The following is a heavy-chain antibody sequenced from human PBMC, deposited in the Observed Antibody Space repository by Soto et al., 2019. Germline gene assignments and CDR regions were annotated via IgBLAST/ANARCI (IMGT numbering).Heavy chain of an antibody. J-gene: IGHJ4*02. D-gene: IGHD2-2*01. CDR3: ARDCSSTSCYDY. V-gene: IGHV1-69*08. Sequence: QVQLVQSGAEVKKPGSSVKVSCKASGGTFSSYTISWVRQAPGQGLEWMGRIIPILGIANYAQKFQGRVTITAEKSTSTAYMELSSLRSEDTAVYYCARDCSSTSCYDYWGQGTLVTVSS. CDR2: IIPILGIA. CDR1: GGTFSSYT.